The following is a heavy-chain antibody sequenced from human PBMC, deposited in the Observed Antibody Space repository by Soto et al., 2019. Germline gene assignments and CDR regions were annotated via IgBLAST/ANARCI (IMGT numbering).Heavy chain of an antibody. CDR3: ASQSSVYYYYGMDV. D-gene: IGHD6-25*01. CDR2: IYYSGST. Sequence: SGTPALTCTVFWGSISSFYWGWIRQPPGKGLEWIGYIYYSGSTNYNPSLKSRVTISVDTSKNQFSLKLSSVTAADTAVYYCASQSSVYYYYGMDVWGQGTTVTVSS. J-gene: IGHJ6*02. CDR1: WGSISSFY. V-gene: IGHV4-59*08.